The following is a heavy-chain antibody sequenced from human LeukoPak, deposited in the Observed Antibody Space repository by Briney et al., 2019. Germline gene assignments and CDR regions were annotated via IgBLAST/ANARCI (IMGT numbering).Heavy chain of an antibody. CDR2: IYYSGST. D-gene: IGHD5-24*01. J-gene: IGHJ4*02. CDR3: ARGPARDGYNLYYFDY. CDR1: GGSISSYY. V-gene: IGHV4-59*01. Sequence: SETLSLTCTVSGGSISSYYWSWIRQPPGKGLEWIGYIYYSGSTNYNPSLKSRVTISVDTSKNQFSLKPSSVTAADTAVYYCARGPARDGYNLYYFDYWGQGTLVTVSS.